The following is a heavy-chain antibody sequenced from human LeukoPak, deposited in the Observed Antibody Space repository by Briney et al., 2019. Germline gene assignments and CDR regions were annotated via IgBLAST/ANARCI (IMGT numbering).Heavy chain of an antibody. CDR2: ISDSGGST. D-gene: IGHD1-1*01. CDR1: GLTFSNYA. V-gene: IGHV3-23*01. CDR3: ATTKQARRYFDY. J-gene: IGHJ4*02. Sequence: GGSLRLSCAASGLTFSNYAMSWVRQAPGKGLEWVSGISDSGGSTYYADSVKGRFTISRDNSKNTLYLQMNTLRAEDMAVYYCATTKQARRYFDYWGQGTLVTVSS.